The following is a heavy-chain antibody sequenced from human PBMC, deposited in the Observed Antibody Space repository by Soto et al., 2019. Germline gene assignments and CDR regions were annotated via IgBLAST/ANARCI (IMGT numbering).Heavy chain of an antibody. CDR3: AKDLCGGSCYSGLRFDY. Sequence: GGSLRLSCAASGFTFSSYAMSWVRQAPGKGLEWVSAISGSGGSTYYADSVKGRFTISRDNSKNTLYLQMNSLRAEDTAVYYCAKDLCGGSCYSGLRFDYWGQGTLVTVSS. J-gene: IGHJ4*02. CDR1: GFTFSSYA. CDR2: ISGSGGST. V-gene: IGHV3-23*01. D-gene: IGHD2-15*01.